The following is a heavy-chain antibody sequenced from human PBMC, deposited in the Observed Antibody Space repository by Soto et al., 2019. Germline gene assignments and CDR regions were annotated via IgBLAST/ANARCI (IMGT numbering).Heavy chain of an antibody. D-gene: IGHD5-12*01. CDR2: INTYNGMT. J-gene: IGHJ4*02. CDR1: GYTFINYH. Sequence: QVQLVQSGGEVKKPGASVTVSCKASGYTFINYHITWVRQAPPQGLEWMAWINTYNGMTDYAQRFQGRVTMTRDTSTSTAYMELRNLGSDDTAVYFCAKSPRGEMATDWGQGILVTVSS. V-gene: IGHV1-18*01. CDR3: AKSPRGEMATD.